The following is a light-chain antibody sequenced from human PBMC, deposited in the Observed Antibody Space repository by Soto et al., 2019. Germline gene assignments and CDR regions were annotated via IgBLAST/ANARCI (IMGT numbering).Light chain of an antibody. CDR3: GTWDSSLSAGV. J-gene: IGLJ3*02. CDR2: YNN. CDR1: STNIGSYF. V-gene: IGLV1-51*01. Sequence: QSVLTQPPSVSAAPGQKVTISCSGSSTNIGSYFVSWYQHLPGSAPKLLIYYNNERPSGIPDRFSGSMSGTSATLGITGLQTGDEADYYCGTWDSSLSAGVFGGGTKLTVL.